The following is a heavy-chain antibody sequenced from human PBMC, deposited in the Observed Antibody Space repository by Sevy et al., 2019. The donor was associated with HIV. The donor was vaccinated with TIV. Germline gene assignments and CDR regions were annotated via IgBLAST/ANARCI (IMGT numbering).Heavy chain of an antibody. D-gene: IGHD2-2*01. CDR1: GYTFTSYD. J-gene: IGHJ6*02. CDR3: ARDASVSGAYCSSTSCYSSGMDV. V-gene: IGHV1-8*01. Sequence: ASVKVSCKASGYTFTSYDINWVRQATGQGLEWMGWMNPNSGNTGYAQKFQGRVTMTRNTSISTAYMELSSLRSEDTAVHYCARDASVSGAYCSSTSCYSSGMDVWGQGTTVTVSS. CDR2: MNPNSGNT.